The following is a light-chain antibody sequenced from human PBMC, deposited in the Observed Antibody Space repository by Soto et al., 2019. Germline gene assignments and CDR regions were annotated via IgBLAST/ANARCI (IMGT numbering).Light chain of an antibody. Sequence: IVVTKSRCTLPMPPRERATLSCGASQRLSSNYLAWFQQKPGQAPRLLIYGASSRATGIPDRFSGSGSGTDFTLTIPRLEPEDFAVYYCLQYGSSVWTFGQGTKVDIK. CDR2: GAS. V-gene: IGKV3-20*01. CDR3: LQYGSSVWT. J-gene: IGKJ1*01. CDR1: QRLSSNY.